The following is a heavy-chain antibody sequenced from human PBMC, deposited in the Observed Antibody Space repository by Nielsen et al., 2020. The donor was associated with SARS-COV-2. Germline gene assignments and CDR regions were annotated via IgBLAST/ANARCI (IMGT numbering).Heavy chain of an antibody. CDR3: ARERVHHDVVVIANRPVDY. D-gene: IGHD2-21*01. J-gene: IGHJ4*02. CDR2: ISYDGSNK. V-gene: IGHV3-30*03. Sequence: GESLKISCAASGFTFGSYGMHWVRQAPGKGLEWVAGISYDGSNKYYADSVKGRFTISRDNSKNTLYLQMNSLRAEDTAVYYCARERVHHDVVVIANRPVDYWGQGTLVTVSS. CDR1: GFTFGSYG.